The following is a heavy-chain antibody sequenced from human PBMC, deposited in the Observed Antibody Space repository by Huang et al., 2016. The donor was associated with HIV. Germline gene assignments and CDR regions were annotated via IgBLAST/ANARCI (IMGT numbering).Heavy chain of an antibody. J-gene: IGHJ4*02. CDR3: ARGSPPPFSTD. D-gene: IGHD3-3*01. CDR1: GFSFSSYG. CDR2: ITMSSTYK. Sequence: VQLVESGGGVVKPGGSLRLSCGASGFSFSSYGMNGVRQAPGNGLDWVSTITMSSTYKYYADSGKGRFTISRDNAKNSLYLQMNSLRAEDTAVYYCARGSPPPFSTDWGQGTLVTVSS. V-gene: IGHV3-21*01.